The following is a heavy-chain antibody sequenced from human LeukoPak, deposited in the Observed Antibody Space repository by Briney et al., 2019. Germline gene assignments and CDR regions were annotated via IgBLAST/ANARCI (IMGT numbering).Heavy chain of an antibody. V-gene: IGHV4-59*08. CDR1: GGSISSYY. D-gene: IGHD4-23*01. CDR2: IYYSGST. J-gene: IGHJ4*02. CDR3: ARHKRRDYGGKRGGFDY. Sequence: PSETLSLTCTVSGGSISSYYWSWIRQPPGKGLEWIGYIYYSGSTNYNPSLKSRVTISVDTSKNQFSLKLSSVTAADTAVYYCARHKRRDYGGKRGGFDYWGQGTLVTVSS.